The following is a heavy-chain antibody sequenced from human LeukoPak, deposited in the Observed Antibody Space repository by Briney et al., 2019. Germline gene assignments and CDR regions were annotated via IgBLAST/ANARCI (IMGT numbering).Heavy chain of an antibody. D-gene: IGHD5-12*01. Sequence: PPGRSLRLSCAASGFSFSSYSIHWVRQAPGKGLEWVAVISSDGNSKNFALSVKGRFAISRDNSKNTLFLQMNNLRSEDTALYYCVSPTADYPFLYYFDSWGQGTLVTVSS. J-gene: IGHJ4*02. V-gene: IGHV3-30*09. CDR3: VSPTADYPFLYYFDS. CDR1: GFSFSSYS. CDR2: ISSDGNSK.